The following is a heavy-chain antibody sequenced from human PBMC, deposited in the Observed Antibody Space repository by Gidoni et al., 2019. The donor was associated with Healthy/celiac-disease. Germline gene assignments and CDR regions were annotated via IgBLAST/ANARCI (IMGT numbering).Heavy chain of an antibody. J-gene: IGHJ4*02. CDR2: ISGSGGST. CDR1: AFPFSSFA. V-gene: IGHV3-23*01. Sequence: EVQLLESVGGLVQPGGSLRLSCSASAFPFSSFALRWVRQAPGKGLEWVSAISGSGGSTYYADSVKGRFTISRDNSKNTLDLQMNSLRAEDTAVYYCAKLHYDILTGYSHPHYYFDYWGQGTLVTVAS. D-gene: IGHD3-9*01. CDR3: AKLHYDILTGYSHPHYYFDY.